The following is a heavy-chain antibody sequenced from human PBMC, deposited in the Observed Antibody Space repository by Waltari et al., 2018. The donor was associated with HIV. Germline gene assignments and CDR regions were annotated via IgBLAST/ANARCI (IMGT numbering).Heavy chain of an antibody. V-gene: IGHV4-39*01. J-gene: IGHJ5*02. CDR1: GGSISSTSHN. D-gene: IGHD5-12*01. CDR3: ARRYSGYGGRHPWFDP. CDR2: VYYSGNT. Sequence: QLQLQGSGPGLATPSETLSLTCIVSGGSISSTSHNWSWIRQPPGKGLEWIGSVYYSGNTYYRPSLKSRVTISVDTSKNQFSLRLGSVTAADTAVYYCARRYSGYGGRHPWFDPWGQGTLVTVSS.